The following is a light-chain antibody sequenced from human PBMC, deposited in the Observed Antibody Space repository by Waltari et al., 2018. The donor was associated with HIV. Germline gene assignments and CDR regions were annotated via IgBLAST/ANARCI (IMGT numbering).Light chain of an antibody. CDR3: NSYIDYSHVI. J-gene: IGLJ2*01. V-gene: IGLV2-14*01. Sequence: QSALTQPASVSGSPGQSITLSCTGTSSEIGGYNYVAVYQTHPVQAHKLIIFDVSNRPSGVSSRFSGSKAGNTASLTISGLQAEDEADYYCNSYIDYSHVIFGGGTKLTVL. CDR1: SSEIGGYNY. CDR2: DVS.